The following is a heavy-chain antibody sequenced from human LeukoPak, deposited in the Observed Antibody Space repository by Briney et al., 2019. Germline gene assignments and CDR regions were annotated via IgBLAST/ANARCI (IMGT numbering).Heavy chain of an antibody. CDR1: GGSISSYY. Sequence: SETLSLTCTVSGGSISSYYWSWIRQPAGKGLEWIGRIYTSGSTNYNPSLKSRVTMSVDTSKNQFSLKLSSVTAADTAVYYCARASGSYSYYYYYMDVWGKGTTVTVSS. J-gene: IGHJ6*03. CDR2: IYTSGST. D-gene: IGHD1-26*01. CDR3: ARASGSYSYYYYYMDV. V-gene: IGHV4-4*07.